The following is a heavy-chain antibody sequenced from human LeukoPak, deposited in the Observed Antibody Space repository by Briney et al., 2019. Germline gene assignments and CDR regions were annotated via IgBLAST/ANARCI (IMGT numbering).Heavy chain of an antibody. V-gene: IGHV1-69*13. CDR1: GGTFSRYA. Sequence: VASVKVSCTASGGTFSRYAISWVRQAPGQGLEWMGGITPIFGTANYAQKFQGRVTITADESTSTAYVELSSLRSEDTAVYYCAREAAVAGTYYYGMDVWGQGTTVTVSS. CDR2: ITPIFGTA. J-gene: IGHJ6*02. D-gene: IGHD6-19*01. CDR3: AREAAVAGTYYYGMDV.